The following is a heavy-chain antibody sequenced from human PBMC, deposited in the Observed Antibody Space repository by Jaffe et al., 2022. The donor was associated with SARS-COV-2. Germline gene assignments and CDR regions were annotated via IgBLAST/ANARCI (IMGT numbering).Heavy chain of an antibody. CDR3: ARLMTTVTTVDAFDI. CDR1: GGSISSSSYY. CDR2: IYYSGST. V-gene: IGHV4-39*01. D-gene: IGHD4-17*01. Sequence: QLQLQESGPGLVKPSETLSLTCTVSGGSISSSSYYWGWIRQPPGKGLEWIGSIYYSGSTYYNPSLKSRVTISVDTSKNQFSLKLSSVTAADTAVYYCARLMTTVTTVDAFDIWGQGTMVTVSS. J-gene: IGHJ3*02.